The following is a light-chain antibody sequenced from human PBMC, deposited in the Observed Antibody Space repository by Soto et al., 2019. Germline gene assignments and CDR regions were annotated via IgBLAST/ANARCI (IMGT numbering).Light chain of an antibody. CDR1: QSISTW. V-gene: IGKV1-5*03. Sequence: DIPMTQSPSTLSASVGDRVTITCRASQSISTWLAWYQQKPGKAPKLLIYKASSLEGVVPSRFSGSGSGTEFNITVSSLRPDAFATYYCQQYNTYPLTFGGGTTVEIK. J-gene: IGKJ4*01. CDR3: QQYNTYPLT. CDR2: KAS.